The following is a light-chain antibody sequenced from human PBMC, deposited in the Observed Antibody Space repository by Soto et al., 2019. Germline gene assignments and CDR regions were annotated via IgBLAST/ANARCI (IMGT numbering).Light chain of an antibody. CDR2: SNI. J-gene: IGLJ2*01. CDR3: AAWDDRLKVVR. V-gene: IGLV1-44*01. CDR1: SSNIGRNT. Sequence: QSVLTQPPSASGTPGQTVTISCSGSSSNIGRNTVNWFQKLPGAAPKLLIHSNIQRPSGVPDRLSGSKSGTSAALAISGLQADDEADYYCAAWDDRLKVVRFGGGTKLTVL.